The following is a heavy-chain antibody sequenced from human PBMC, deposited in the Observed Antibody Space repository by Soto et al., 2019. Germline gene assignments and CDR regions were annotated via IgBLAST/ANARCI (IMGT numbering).Heavy chain of an antibody. CDR3: ARGRRFPDGSDP. D-gene: IGHD3-16*01. J-gene: IGHJ5*02. Sequence: PSETLSLTCTVSGGSMSSYYRTWIRQPAGKGLEWIGRVYSSGGTHYNPSLKSRVTISLDTSKNQFSLRLLSVTDADTAVYYCARGRRFPDGSDPGGRGPLVPVPS. V-gene: IGHV4-4*07. CDR1: GGSMSSYY. CDR2: VYSSGGT.